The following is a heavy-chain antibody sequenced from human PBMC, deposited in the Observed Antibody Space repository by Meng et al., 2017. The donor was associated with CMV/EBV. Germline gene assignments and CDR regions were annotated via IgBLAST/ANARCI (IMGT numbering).Heavy chain of an antibody. V-gene: IGHV1-69*02. Sequence: SVKVSCKASGGTFSSYPISWVRQAPGQGLEWMGRIIPILGIANYAQKFQGRVTIAADKSTSTAYMELSSLRSEDTAVYYCARQLTTVGIRGMDVWGQGTTVTVSS. J-gene: IGHJ6*02. CDR1: GGTFSSYP. D-gene: IGHD4-23*01. CDR3: ARQLTTVGIRGMDV. CDR2: IIPILGIA.